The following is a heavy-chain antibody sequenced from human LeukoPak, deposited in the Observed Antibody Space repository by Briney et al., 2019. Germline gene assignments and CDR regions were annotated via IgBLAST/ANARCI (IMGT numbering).Heavy chain of an antibody. J-gene: IGHJ4*02. Sequence: GASVKVSCKASGYTFTGYYLHWVRQAPGQGLEWMAWINPNSGGTSYAQKCRGGVTMARDTSISTAYTEESWLRYALTAVYYCARGRSVTVPATTTLFDQWGQGTLVTVSS. CDR2: INPNSGGT. D-gene: IGHD1-7*01. CDR3: ARGRSVTVPATTTLFDQ. V-gene: IGHV1-2*02. CDR1: GYTFTGYY.